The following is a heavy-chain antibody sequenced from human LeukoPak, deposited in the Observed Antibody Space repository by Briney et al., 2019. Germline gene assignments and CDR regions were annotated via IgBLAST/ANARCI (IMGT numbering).Heavy chain of an antibody. Sequence: QTGGSLRLSCGASGFTFSSYAMHWVRQAPGKGLEWVAVISYDGSNKYYADSVKGRFTISRDNSKNTLYLQMNSLRAEDTAVYYCARATYTVTTSPMDYWGQGTLVTVSS. J-gene: IGHJ4*02. D-gene: IGHD4-17*01. CDR2: ISYDGSNK. CDR1: GFTFSSYA. V-gene: IGHV3-30-3*01. CDR3: ARATYTVTTSPMDY.